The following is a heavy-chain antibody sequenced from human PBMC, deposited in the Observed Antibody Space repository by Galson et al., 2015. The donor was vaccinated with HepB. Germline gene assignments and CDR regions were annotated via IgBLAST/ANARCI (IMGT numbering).Heavy chain of an antibody. V-gene: IGHV3-33*01. CDR1: GFTFSSYG. CDR2: IWYDGSNK. D-gene: IGHD2-8*01. J-gene: IGHJ3*02. Sequence: SLRLSCAASGFTFSSYGMHWVRQAPGKGLEWVAVIWYDGSNKYYADSVKGRFTISRDNSKNTLYLQMNSLRAEDTAVYYCAIVRFSFGAFDIWGQGTMVTVSS. CDR3: AIVRFSFGAFDI.